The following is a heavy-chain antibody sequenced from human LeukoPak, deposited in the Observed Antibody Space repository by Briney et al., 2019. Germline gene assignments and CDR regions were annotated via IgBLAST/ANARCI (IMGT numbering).Heavy chain of an antibody. D-gene: IGHD3-10*01. CDR1: GYTLTELS. CDR2: FDPEDGET. Sequence: ASVKVFCKVSGYTLTELSMHWVRQAPGKGLEWMGGFDPEDGETIYAQKFQGRVTMTEDTSTDTAYMELSSLRSEDTAVYYCATGGGFGERFDYWGQGTLVTVSS. V-gene: IGHV1-24*01. J-gene: IGHJ4*02. CDR3: ATGGGFGERFDY.